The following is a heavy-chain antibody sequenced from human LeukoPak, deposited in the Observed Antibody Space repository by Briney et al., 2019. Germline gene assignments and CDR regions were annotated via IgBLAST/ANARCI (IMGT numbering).Heavy chain of an antibody. CDR2: IYYSGST. J-gene: IGHJ4*02. V-gene: IGHV4-59*01. CDR3: ARDYSGSHDY. CDR1: GGSISSYY. Sequence: SETLSLTCTVSGGSISSYYWSWIRQPPGKGLEWIGYIYYSGSTNYNPSLKCRVTISVDTSKNQFSLKLSSVTAADTAVYYCARDYSGSHDYWGQGTLVTVS. D-gene: IGHD1-26*01.